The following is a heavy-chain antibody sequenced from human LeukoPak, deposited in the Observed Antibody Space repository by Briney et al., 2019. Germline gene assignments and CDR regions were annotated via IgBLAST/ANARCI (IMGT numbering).Heavy chain of an antibody. CDR3: ARDWVESDSSWSFDY. CDR1: GYSISSGYY. D-gene: IGHD6-6*01. CDR2: IYHSGST. Sequence: SETLSLTCAVSGYSISSGYYWGWIRQPPGKGLEWIGSIYHSGSTYYNPSLKSRVTISVDTSKNQFSLKLSSVTAADTAVYYCARDWVESDSSWSFDYWGQGTLVTVSS. J-gene: IGHJ4*02. V-gene: IGHV4-38-2*02.